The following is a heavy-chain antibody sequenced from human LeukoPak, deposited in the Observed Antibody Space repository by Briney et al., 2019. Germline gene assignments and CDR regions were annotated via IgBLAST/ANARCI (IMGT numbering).Heavy chain of an antibody. CDR1: GFTFSSYA. CDR3: AKDPSEQLGIYYYYYMDV. Sequence: GGSLRLSCAASGFTFSSYAMSWVRQAPGKGLEWVSAISGSGGSTYYADSVKGRFTISRDNSKNTLYLQMNSLRAEDTAVYYCAKDPSEQLGIYYYYYMDVWGKGTTVTVSS. J-gene: IGHJ6*03. V-gene: IGHV3-23*01. CDR2: ISGSGGST. D-gene: IGHD6-13*01.